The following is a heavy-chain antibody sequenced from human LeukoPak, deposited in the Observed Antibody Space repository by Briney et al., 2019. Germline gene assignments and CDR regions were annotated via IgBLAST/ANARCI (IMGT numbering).Heavy chain of an antibody. CDR3: ARHTCSTSCYASKMLPYYFDY. V-gene: IGHV4-39*01. CDR1: GGFISSSSYY. Sequence: PSETLSLTCTVSGGFISSSSYYWGWIRQPPGKGLEWIGSIYYSGSTYYNPSLKSRVTISVDTSKNQFSLKLSSVTAADTAVYYCARHTCSTSCYASKMLPYYFDYWGQGTLVTVSS. CDR2: IYYSGST. D-gene: IGHD2-2*01. J-gene: IGHJ4*02.